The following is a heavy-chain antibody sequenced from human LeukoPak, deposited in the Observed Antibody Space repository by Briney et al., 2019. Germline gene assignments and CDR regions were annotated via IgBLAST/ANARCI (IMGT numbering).Heavy chain of an antibody. D-gene: IGHD3-22*01. CDR2: INPNSGGT. CDR3: ARRYYYDSSGYAIFDY. J-gene: IGHJ4*02. CDR1: GYTFTGYY. Sequence: ASVKVSCKASGYTFTGYYMHWVRQAPGQGLEWMGWINPNSGGTNYAQKFQGRVTMTRDKSISTAYLQWSSLKASDTAMYYCARRYYYDSSGYAIFDYWGQGTLVTVSS. V-gene: IGHV1-2*02.